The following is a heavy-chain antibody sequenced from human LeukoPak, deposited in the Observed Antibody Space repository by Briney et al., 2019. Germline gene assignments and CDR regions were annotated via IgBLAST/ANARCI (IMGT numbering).Heavy chain of an antibody. D-gene: IGHD3-22*01. Sequence: PGGSLRLSCAASGFTFSDYYMNWIRQAPGKGLEWLSYITGSGRTIYYADSVKGRFTISRDNAKNSLFLQMNSLRAEDTAVYYCARVAHDSSGYNYGQGALDHWGQGALVTVSS. CDR1: GFTFSDYY. J-gene: IGHJ4*02. CDR3: ARVAHDSSGYNYGQGALDH. CDR2: ITGSGRTI. V-gene: IGHV3-11*04.